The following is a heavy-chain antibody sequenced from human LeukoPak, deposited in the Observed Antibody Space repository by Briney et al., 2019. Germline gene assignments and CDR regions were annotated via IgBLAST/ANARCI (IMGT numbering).Heavy chain of an antibody. CDR2: VYTSGST. D-gene: IGHD2-15*01. J-gene: IGHJ4*02. V-gene: IGHV4-61*02. Sequence: SQTLSLTCTVSGGSISSDNYSWSWIRQPAGKGLEWIGRVYTSGSTNYNPSLKSRITISVDTSKNQFSLKLSSVTAADTAVYYCARNSCPSGSCYDNRGYFDYWGQGTLVTVSS. CDR3: ARNSCPSGSCYDNRGYFDY. CDR1: GGSISSDNYS.